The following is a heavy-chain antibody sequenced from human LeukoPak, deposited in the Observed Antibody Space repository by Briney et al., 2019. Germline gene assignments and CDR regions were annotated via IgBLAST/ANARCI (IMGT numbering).Heavy chain of an antibody. Sequence: ASVKVSCKASGYTFTSYGISWVGQAPGQGLEWMGWISAYNGNTNYAQKLQGRVTMTTDTSTSTAYMELRSLRSDDTAVYYCASGHCSSTSCYLYYYMDVWGKGTTVTVSS. CDR3: ASGHCSSTSCYLYYYMDV. J-gene: IGHJ6*03. D-gene: IGHD2-2*03. CDR2: ISAYNGNT. V-gene: IGHV1-18*01. CDR1: GYTFTSYG.